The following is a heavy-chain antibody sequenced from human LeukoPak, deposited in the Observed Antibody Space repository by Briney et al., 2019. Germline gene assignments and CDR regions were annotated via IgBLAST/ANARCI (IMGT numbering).Heavy chain of an antibody. CDR3: ASDDAITFGGVIVIFDY. J-gene: IGHJ4*02. Sequence: GGSLRLSCAASGFTFSSYSMNWVRQAPGKGLEWVSYISSSSSTIYYADSVKGRFTISRDNAKNSLYLQMNSLRAEDTAVYYCASDDAITFGGVIVIFDYWGQGTLVTVSS. CDR2: ISSSSSTI. V-gene: IGHV3-48*01. CDR1: GFTFSSYS. D-gene: IGHD3-16*02.